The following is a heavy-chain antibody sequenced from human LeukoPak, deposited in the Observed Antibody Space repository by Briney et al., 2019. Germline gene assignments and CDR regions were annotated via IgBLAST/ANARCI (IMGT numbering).Heavy chain of an antibody. CDR3: ARGGSSGSNVGYCSGGSCGYGMDV. D-gene: IGHD2-15*01. CDR2: ISSSSSYI. V-gene: IGHV3-21*01. Sequence: GGSLRLSCAASGFTFSSYSMNWVRQAPGKGLEWVSSISSSSSYIYYADSVKGRFTISRDNAKNSLYLQMNSLRAEDTAVYYCARGGSSGSNVGYCSGGSCGYGMDVWGQGTTVTVSS. CDR1: GFTFSSYS. J-gene: IGHJ6*02.